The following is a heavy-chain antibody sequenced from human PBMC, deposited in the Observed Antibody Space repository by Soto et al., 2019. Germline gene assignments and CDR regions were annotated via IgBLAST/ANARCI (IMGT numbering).Heavy chain of an antibody. Sequence: ASVKVSCKVSGYTLTELSMHWVRQAPGKGLEWMGGFDPEDGETIYAQKFQGRVTMTEDTSTDTAYMELSSLRSEDTAVYYCATVGNYCSGGSSSQGFDPWGQGTLVTVS. CDR3: ATVGNYCSGGSSSQGFDP. J-gene: IGHJ5*02. D-gene: IGHD2-15*01. CDR2: FDPEDGET. CDR1: GYTLTELS. V-gene: IGHV1-24*01.